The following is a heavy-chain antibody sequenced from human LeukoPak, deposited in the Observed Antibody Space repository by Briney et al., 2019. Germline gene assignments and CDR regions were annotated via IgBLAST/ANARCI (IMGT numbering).Heavy chain of an antibody. Sequence: GGSLRLSCAASGFTFSSYAMSWVRQAPGKGLEWVSAISGSGGSTYYADSVKGRFTISRDNSKNTLYLQMNSLRAEDTAVCYCAKDLYYDSSGYRNDAFDIWGQGTMVTVSS. D-gene: IGHD3-22*01. V-gene: IGHV3-23*01. CDR1: GFTFSSYA. CDR2: ISGSGGST. CDR3: AKDLYYDSSGYRNDAFDI. J-gene: IGHJ3*02.